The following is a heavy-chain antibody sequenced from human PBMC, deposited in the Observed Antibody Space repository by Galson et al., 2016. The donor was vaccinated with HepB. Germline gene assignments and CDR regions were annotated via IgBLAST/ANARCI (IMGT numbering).Heavy chain of an antibody. V-gene: IGHV3-74*01. CDR1: GFTFSNYW. Sequence: SLRLSCAASGFTFSNYWMYWVRQAPGKGLVWVSRIKTDGSITGYADSVKGRFTISRANGKRTMYLQMNSLRAEDTAVYYCAGAAGGVMGSYYFDYWGQGTLVTVSS. D-gene: IGHD3-16*01. CDR3: AGAAGGVMGSYYFDY. J-gene: IGHJ4*02. CDR2: IKTDGSIT.